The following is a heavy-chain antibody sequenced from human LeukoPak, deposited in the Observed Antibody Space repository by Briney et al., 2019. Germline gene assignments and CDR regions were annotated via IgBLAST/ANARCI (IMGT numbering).Heavy chain of an antibody. Sequence: GGSLRLSCAASGFTFSSYEMNWVRQAPGKGLEWVSYISSSGSTIYYADSVKGRFTISRDDAKNSLYLQMNSLRAEDTAVYYCARETHCTNTSCPIGDHFDYWGQGTLVTVSS. CDR2: ISSSGSTI. D-gene: IGHD2-2*01. CDR1: GFTFSSYE. V-gene: IGHV3-48*03. J-gene: IGHJ4*02. CDR3: ARETHCTNTSCPIGDHFDY.